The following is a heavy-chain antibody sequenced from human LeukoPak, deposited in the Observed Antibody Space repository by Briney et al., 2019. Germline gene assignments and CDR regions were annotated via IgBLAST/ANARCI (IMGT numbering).Heavy chain of an antibody. CDR3: AKDIEYDSSGYYLDPEYYFDY. V-gene: IGHV3-43*02. D-gene: IGHD3-22*01. CDR1: RFTLEDYS. CDR2: ISEVGGST. J-gene: IGHJ4*02. Sequence: GRSQGLFCAASRFTLEDYSMHWVRQAPGKGLEWVSLISEVGGSTYYADSVKGRFTISRDNSKNSLYLQMNSLRTEDSALYYCAKDIEYDSSGYYLDPEYYFDYWGQGTLVTVSS.